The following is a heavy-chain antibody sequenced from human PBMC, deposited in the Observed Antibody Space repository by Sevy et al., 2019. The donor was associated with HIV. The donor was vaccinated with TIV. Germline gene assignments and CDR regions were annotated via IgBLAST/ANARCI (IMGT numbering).Heavy chain of an antibody. D-gene: IGHD6-13*01. CDR2: ITFLSNYI. CDR3: ARGGSNWPYFDY. V-gene: IGHV3-21*01. Sequence: GGSLRLSCAASGFTFSSYTMNWDRQAPGKGLEWVSSITFLSNYIYYADSVKGRFTISRDNAKNSVYLQMNSLRVEDTAVYYCARGGSNWPYFDYWGQGTLVTVSS. J-gene: IGHJ4*02. CDR1: GFTFSSYT.